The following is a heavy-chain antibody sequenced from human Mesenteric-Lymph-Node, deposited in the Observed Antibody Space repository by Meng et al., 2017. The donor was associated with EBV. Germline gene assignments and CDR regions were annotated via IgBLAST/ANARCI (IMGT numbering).Heavy chain of an antibody. CDR3: ARDCISCYDGGYNWFQP. Sequence: QVQLLQSGAEVKKPXXXXXVXCKXSGGTFNNYAISWVRQAPGQGLEWMGGFIPILGAANYAQKFQGRVTITADASTSTVYMELRSLRSEDTAVYYCARDCISCYDGGYNWFQPWGQGTLVTVSS. V-gene: IGHV1-69*01. CDR1: GGTFNNYA. D-gene: IGHD2-2*01. CDR2: FIPILGAA. J-gene: IGHJ5*02.